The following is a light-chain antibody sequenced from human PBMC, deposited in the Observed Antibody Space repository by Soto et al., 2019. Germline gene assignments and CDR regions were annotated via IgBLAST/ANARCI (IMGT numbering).Light chain of an antibody. CDR2: RNN. CDR3: AAWDDSLSGFYV. V-gene: IGLV1-47*01. Sequence: QSVLTQPPSASGTPGQRVTISCSGSSSNIGSNYVYWYQQLPGTAPKLLIYRNNQRPSGGPDRFSGSKSGTSASLAISGLRSEDEADYYCAAWDDSLSGFYVFGTGTKVTV. CDR1: SSNIGSNY. J-gene: IGLJ1*01.